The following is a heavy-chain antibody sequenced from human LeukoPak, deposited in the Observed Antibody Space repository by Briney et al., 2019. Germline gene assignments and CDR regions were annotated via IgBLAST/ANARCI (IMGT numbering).Heavy chain of an antibody. J-gene: IGHJ5*02. CDR2: ISSSGGST. CDR1: GFTFSSYE. Sequence: GGSLRLSCAASGFTFSSYEMNWVRQAPGKGLEWVSAISSSGGSTYYVDSVKGRFTISRDNSKNTLYLQMNSLRAEDTAVYYCAKDGLRSMTTVTTGPSTNNWFDPWGQGTLVTVSS. V-gene: IGHV3-23*01. D-gene: IGHD4-17*01. CDR3: AKDGLRSMTTVTTGPSTNNWFDP.